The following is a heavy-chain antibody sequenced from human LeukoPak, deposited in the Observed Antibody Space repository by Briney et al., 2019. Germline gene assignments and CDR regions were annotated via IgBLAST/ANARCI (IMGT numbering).Heavy chain of an antibody. CDR2: IYYSGST. J-gene: IGHJ3*02. CDR3: ARVDNYGDFAFDI. CDR1: GGSISSGDYY. D-gene: IGHD4-17*01. V-gene: IGHV4-30-4*01. Sequence: SETLSLTCTVSGGSISSGDYYWSWIRQPPGKGLEWIGYIYYSGSTYYNPSLKSRVTISVDTSKNQFSLQLNSVTPEDTAVYYCARVDNYGDFAFDIWGQGTMVTVSS.